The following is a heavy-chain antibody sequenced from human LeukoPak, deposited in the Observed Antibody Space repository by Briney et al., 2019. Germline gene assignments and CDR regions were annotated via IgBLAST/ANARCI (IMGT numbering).Heavy chain of an antibody. D-gene: IGHD1-26*01. CDR1: GFTFSDHY. CDR3: AREWDSGSYYLGYFDY. Sequence: GGSLRLSCAASGFTFSDHYMDWVRQAPGRGLEWVGRIRNKANSYTTEYAASVKGRFTISRDDSKNSLYLQMNSLKCEDTAVYYCAREWDSGSYYLGYFDYWGQGTLVTVSS. CDR2: IRNKANSYTT. V-gene: IGHV3-72*01. J-gene: IGHJ4*02.